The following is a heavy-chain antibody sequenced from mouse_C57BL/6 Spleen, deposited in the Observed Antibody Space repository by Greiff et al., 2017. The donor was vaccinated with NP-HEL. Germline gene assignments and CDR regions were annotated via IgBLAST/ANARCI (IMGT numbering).Heavy chain of an antibody. Sequence: EVQLQESGPGLVKPSQSLSLTCSVTGYSITSGYYWNWIRQFPGNKLEWMGYISYDGSNNYNPSLKNRISITRDTSKNQFFLKLNSVTTEDTATYYCARVSYGSSYWYFDVWGTGTTVTVSS. V-gene: IGHV3-6*01. D-gene: IGHD1-1*01. CDR2: ISYDGSN. J-gene: IGHJ1*03. CDR1: GYSITSGYY. CDR3: ARVSYGSSYWYFDV.